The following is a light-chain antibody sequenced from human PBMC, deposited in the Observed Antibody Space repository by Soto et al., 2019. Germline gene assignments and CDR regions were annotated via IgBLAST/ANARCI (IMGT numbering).Light chain of an antibody. V-gene: IGKV3-15*01. Sequence: EIVLTQSPATLSLSPGEIATLSFRASHSVSTNLAWYQQIPGQAPRLLIYDTSTRATGIPARFSGSGSGTEFTLTISSLQSEDFAVYSCQQYNNWPPLTFGGGTKVDIK. CDR2: DTS. CDR1: HSVSTN. J-gene: IGKJ4*01. CDR3: QQYNNWPPLT.